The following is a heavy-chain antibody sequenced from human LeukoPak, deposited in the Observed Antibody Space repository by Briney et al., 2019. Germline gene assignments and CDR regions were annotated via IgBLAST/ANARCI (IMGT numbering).Heavy chain of an antibody. CDR1: GGSFSGYY. D-gene: IGHD6-13*01. CDR3: ARNQYRSSWYVD. V-gene: IGHV4-34*01. Sequence: KPSETLSLTCAVYGGSFSGYYWSWIRQPPGKGLEWIGEINHSGSTNYNPSLKSRVTISVDTSKNQFSLKLSSVTAAATAVYYCARNQYRSSWYVDWGQGTLVTVSS. J-gene: IGHJ4*02. CDR2: INHSGST.